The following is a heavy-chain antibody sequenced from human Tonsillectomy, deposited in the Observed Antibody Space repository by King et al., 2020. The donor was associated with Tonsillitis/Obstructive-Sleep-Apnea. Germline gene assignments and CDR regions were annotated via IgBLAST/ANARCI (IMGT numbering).Heavy chain of an antibody. Sequence: VQLQESGPGLVKPSQTLSLTCTVSGGSISSGSYYWSWIRQHPGKGLEWIGYIYYSGSTYYNPSLKSLVTISVDTSKNQFSLKLSSVTAADTAVYYCAGGRGAVVAANSYYMDVWGKGTTVTVSS. CDR1: GGSISSGSYY. J-gene: IGHJ6*03. CDR2: IYYSGST. V-gene: IGHV4-31*01. CDR3: AGGRGAVVAANSYYMDV. D-gene: IGHD2-15*01.